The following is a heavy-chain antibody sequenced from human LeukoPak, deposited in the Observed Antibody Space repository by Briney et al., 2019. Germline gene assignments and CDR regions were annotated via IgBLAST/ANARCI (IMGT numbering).Heavy chain of an antibody. Sequence: GGSLRLSCAASRFTFSSYWMHWVRQAPGKGLVWVSRIKSDGSSTGYADSVKGRFTISRDNSKNTLYLQMNSLRTEDTAVYYCAKGAIWYGDYWEAFDIWGQGTMVTVSS. CDR1: RFTFSSYW. CDR3: AKGAIWYGDYWEAFDI. V-gene: IGHV3-74*01. D-gene: IGHD4-17*01. J-gene: IGHJ3*02. CDR2: IKSDGSST.